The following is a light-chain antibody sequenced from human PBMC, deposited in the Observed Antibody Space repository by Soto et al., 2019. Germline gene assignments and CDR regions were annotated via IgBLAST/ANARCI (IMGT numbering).Light chain of an antibody. CDR1: GSDVGGYDY. CDR2: EVT. V-gene: IGLV2-14*01. J-gene: IGLJ1*01. Sequence: QSALTQPASVSGSPGQSITISCTGTGSDVGGYDYVSWYQHHPGKAPKVMIYEVTNRPQGVSNRFSGSKSGNTASLTISGLLAEDEADYYCSSYTSSSTYVFGTGTKLTVL. CDR3: SSYTSSSTYV.